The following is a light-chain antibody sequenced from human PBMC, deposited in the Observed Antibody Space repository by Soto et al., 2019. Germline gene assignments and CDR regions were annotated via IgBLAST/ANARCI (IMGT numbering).Light chain of an antibody. CDR2: GAS. Sequence: DIQMTQSPSSVSASVGDRVTITCRASQEISRWLAWYQQKPGKAPKLLIYGASSLQSGVPPRFSASVSGTDFTLTISSLQPEDFATYVCQQAASFPLTFGQGTRLEIK. J-gene: IGKJ5*01. V-gene: IGKV1-12*01. CDR1: QEISRW. CDR3: QQAASFPLT.